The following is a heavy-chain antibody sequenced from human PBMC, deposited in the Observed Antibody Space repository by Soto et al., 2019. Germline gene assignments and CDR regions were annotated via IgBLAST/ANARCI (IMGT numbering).Heavy chain of an antibody. Sequence: EVQLVESGGGLVQPGRSLRLSCAASGFTFDDYAMHWDRQAPGKGLEWVSGISWNSGSIDYADSVKGRFTISRDNAKNSLYLQMNSLRAEDTALYYWAKDKSYYYYGMDVWGQGTTVTVSS. CDR2: ISWNSGSI. V-gene: IGHV3-9*01. J-gene: IGHJ6*02. CDR1: GFTFDDYA. CDR3: AKDKSYYYYGMDV.